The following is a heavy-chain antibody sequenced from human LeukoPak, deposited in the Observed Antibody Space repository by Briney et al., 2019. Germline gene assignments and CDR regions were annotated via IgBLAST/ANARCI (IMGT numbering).Heavy chain of an antibody. CDR2: INPNSGGT. Sequence: GASVKVSCKASGYTFTGYYMHWVRQAPGQGLEWMGWINPNSGGTNYAQKFQGWVTMTRDTSISTAYMELSRLRSDDTAVYYCARDRGYQPLLHDTDVLYYYYGMDVWGQGTTVTVSS. J-gene: IGHJ6*02. V-gene: IGHV1-2*04. CDR1: GYTFTGYY. CDR3: ARDRGYQPLLHDTDVLYYYYGMDV. D-gene: IGHD2-2*01.